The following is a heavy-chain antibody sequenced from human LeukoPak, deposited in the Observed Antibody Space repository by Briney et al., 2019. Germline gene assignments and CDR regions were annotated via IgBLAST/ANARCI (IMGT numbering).Heavy chain of an antibody. CDR3: ARRTSGAFAI. V-gene: IGHV3-21*05. CDR2: ISSSGSDK. Sequence: GGSLRLSCAASGVTFTSYSMNWARQAPGKGLEWISYISSSGSDKYYPDSVKGRFPISRDNAKNSLYLHMNSLRAEDTAVYYCARRTSGAFAIWGQGTKVTVSS. CDR1: GVTFTSYS. J-gene: IGHJ3*02.